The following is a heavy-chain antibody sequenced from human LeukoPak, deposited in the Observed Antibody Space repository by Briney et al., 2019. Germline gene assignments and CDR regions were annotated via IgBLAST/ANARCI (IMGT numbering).Heavy chain of an antibody. J-gene: IGHJ5*02. CDR2: INWNGGST. CDR3: ARAYGSSWGFDP. V-gene: IGHV3-20*04. Sequence: PGGSLRLSCAASGFTFDDYGRSWVRQAPGKGLEWVSGINWNGGSTGYADSVKGRFTISRDNAKNSLYLQMNSLRAEDTALYYCARAYGSSWGFDPWGQGTLVTVSS. CDR1: GFTFDDYG. D-gene: IGHD6-13*01.